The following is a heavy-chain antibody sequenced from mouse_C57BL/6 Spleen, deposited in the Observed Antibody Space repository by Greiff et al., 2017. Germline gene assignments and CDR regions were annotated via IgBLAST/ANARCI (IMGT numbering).Heavy chain of an antibody. J-gene: IGHJ1*03. CDR1: GYTFTSYW. Sequence: QVQLQQSGPELVKPGASVKLSCKASGYTFTSYWMHWVKQRPGQGLEWIGRIHPSDSDTNYTQKFQGKATLTVDKSSSTAYMQLGSLTSEDSAVDYCARGADHWYFDVWGTGATVTVSS. CDR3: ARGADHWYFDV. D-gene: IGHD3-3*01. V-gene: IGHV1-74*01. CDR2: IHPSDSDT.